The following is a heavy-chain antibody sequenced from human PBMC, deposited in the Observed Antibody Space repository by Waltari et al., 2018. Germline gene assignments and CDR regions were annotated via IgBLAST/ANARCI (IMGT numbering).Heavy chain of an antibody. V-gene: IGHV1-46*03. CDR2: INPSGGST. CDR1: GSRCPTDF. CDR3: ARVGRYNWNYCAD. D-gene: IGHD1-7*01. J-gene: IGHJ4*02. Sequence: QVQPVPPRAEVTTPGASVNVSCKPFGSRCPTDFLHWVGQAPGQGLEWMGIINPSGGSTSYAQKFQGRVTMTRDTSTSTVYMELSSLRSEDTAVYYCARVGRYNWNYCADWGQGTLVTVSS.